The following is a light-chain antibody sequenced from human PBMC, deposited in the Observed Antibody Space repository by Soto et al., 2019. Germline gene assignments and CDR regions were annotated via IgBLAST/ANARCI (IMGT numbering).Light chain of an antibody. CDR1: QNILSN. Sequence: TQSPATLSVSPGERATLSCRASQNILSNLAWYQQKPGQAPRLLIYGTSTRATGIPDRFSGSGSGTDFTLTISRLEPEDFAVYYCQQYGSSPRTFGQGTKVDIK. CDR3: QQYGSSPRT. CDR2: GTS. V-gene: IGKV3-20*01. J-gene: IGKJ1*01.